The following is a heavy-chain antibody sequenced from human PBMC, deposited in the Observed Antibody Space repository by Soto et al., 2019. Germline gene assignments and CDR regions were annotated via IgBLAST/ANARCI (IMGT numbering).Heavy chain of an antibody. CDR1: GFPFSSYV. V-gene: IGHV3-23*01. Sequence: PGGSLRLSCAASGFPFSSYVMAWVRQAPGKGLEWVSGISGGGSNTFYADSVKGRFTISRDNSKNTLLLQMNSLGAEDTAVYYCAKLPIAAAGTFFDFWGHGTLVTVSS. CDR2: ISGGGSNT. CDR3: AKLPIAAAGTFFDF. J-gene: IGHJ4*01. D-gene: IGHD6-13*01.